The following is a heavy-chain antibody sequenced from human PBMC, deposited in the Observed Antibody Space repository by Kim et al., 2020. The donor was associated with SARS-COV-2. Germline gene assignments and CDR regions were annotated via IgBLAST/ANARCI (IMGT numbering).Heavy chain of an antibody. Sequence: SETLSLTCTVSGGSISSYYWSWIRQPPGKGLEWIGYIYYSGSTNYNPSLKSRVTISVDTSKNQFSLKLSSVTAADTAVYYCARASYCSSTSCYRPTYFYYYYYMDVWGKGTTVTVSS. CDR3: ARASYCSSTSCYRPTYFYYYYYMDV. CDR2: IYYSGST. J-gene: IGHJ6*03. D-gene: IGHD2-2*01. CDR1: GGSISSYY. V-gene: IGHV4-59*01.